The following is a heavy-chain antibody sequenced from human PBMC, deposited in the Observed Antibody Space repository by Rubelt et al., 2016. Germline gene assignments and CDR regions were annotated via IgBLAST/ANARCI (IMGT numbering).Heavy chain of an antibody. CDR2: INHSGST. CDR1: GGSISSSSYY. D-gene: IGHD6-25*01. J-gene: IGHJ2*01. Sequence: QLQLQESGPGLVKPSETLSLTCTVSGGSISSSSYYWGWIRQPPGKGLEWIGEINHSGSTNYTVSSGSASAPTLFPLVSCENSPSDTSSVAVGCLAQDF. CDR3: F. V-gene: IGHV4-61*05.